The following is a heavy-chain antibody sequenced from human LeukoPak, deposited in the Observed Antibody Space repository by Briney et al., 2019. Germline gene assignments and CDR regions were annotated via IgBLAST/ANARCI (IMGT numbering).Heavy chain of an antibody. Sequence: PSQTLSLTCAVSGGSISSGGYSWSWIRQPPGTGLEWIGYIYHSGSTYYNPSLKSRVAISADTSKNQFSLELRSVIAADTAVYYCAREGLAKSYDSRGYYTVLVSPFDMWGQGTLVTVSS. CDR1: GGSISSGGYS. V-gene: IGHV4-30-2*01. J-gene: IGHJ3*02. CDR2: IYHSGST. CDR3: AREGLAKSYDSRGYYTVLVSPFDM. D-gene: IGHD3-22*01.